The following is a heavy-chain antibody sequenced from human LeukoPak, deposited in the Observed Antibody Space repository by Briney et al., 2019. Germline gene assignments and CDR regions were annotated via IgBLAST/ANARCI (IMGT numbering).Heavy chain of an antibody. CDR2: INTDATTT. V-gene: IGHV3-74*03. CDR1: GFTFSSYW. Sequence: GGSLRLSCAASGFTFSSYWMHWVRQVPGKGLVWVSRINTDATTTTYADSVKGRFTLSRDNARNTLFLEMSNLRADDSAVYYCARDSVSRFGLHYYYSMDVWGKGTTVIVSS. D-gene: IGHD3-16*01. CDR3: ARDSVSRFGLHYYYSMDV. J-gene: IGHJ6*03.